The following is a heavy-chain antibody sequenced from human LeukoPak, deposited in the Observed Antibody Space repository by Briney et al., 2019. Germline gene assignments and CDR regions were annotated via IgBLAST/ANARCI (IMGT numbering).Heavy chain of an antibody. J-gene: IGHJ3*02. Sequence: GGSLRLSCAASGFTFSSYGMHWVRQAPGKGLEWVAVIWYDGSTKYYADSVKGRFTISRDNSKNTLYLEMISLKADDTAVYFCARRSGSGNYAWDAFDIWGQGTMVTVSS. CDR2: IWYDGSTK. CDR1: GFTFSSYG. CDR3: ARRSGSGNYAWDAFDI. D-gene: IGHD3-10*01. V-gene: IGHV3-33*01.